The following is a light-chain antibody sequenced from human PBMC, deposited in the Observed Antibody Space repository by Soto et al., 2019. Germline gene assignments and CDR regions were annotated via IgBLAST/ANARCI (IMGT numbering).Light chain of an antibody. Sequence: AIPMTQSPASLSASVGDRVTITCRASRGSRNDLNWYQQKPGRAPKLLIYAARSLEGGVPSRFSGSGSGTDFTLTISSLQPEDFATYYCLQDYSFPRTFGQGTKVEI. V-gene: IGKV1-6*01. CDR2: AAR. CDR1: RGSRND. J-gene: IGKJ1*01. CDR3: LQDYSFPRT.